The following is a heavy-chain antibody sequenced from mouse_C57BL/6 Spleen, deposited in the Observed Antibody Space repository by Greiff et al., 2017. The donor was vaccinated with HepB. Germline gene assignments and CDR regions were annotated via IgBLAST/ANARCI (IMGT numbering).Heavy chain of an antibody. V-gene: IGHV5-6*01. Sequence: EVKLMESGGDLVKPGGSLKLSCAASGFTFSSYGMSWVRQTPDKRLEWVATISSGGSYTYYPDSVKGRFTISRDNAKNTLYLQMSSLKSEDTAMYDCARHDGGWFAYWGQGTLVTVSA. CDR2: ISSGGSYT. CDR3: ARHDGGWFAY. CDR1: GFTFSSYG. J-gene: IGHJ3*01.